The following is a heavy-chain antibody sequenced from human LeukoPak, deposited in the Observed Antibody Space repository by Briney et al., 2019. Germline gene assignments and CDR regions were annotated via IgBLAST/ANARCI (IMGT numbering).Heavy chain of an antibody. D-gene: IGHD5-12*01. CDR1: GFTFRSYS. J-gene: IGHJ4*02. V-gene: IGHV3-30-3*01. CDR3: ERDDENGYNSLDS. Sequence: GGSLRLSCAASGFTFRSYSMHWVRQAPGKGLESVAVISFDGVSEYYAGSAKGRFSISRDNSKSTLFLQMNSLRPEDTAMYYCERDDENGYNSLDSWGQGTLVTVSS. CDR2: ISFDGVSE.